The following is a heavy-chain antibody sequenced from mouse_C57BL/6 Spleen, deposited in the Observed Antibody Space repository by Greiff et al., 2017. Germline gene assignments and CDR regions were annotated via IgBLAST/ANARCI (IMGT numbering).Heavy chain of an antibody. V-gene: IGHV1-4*01. J-gene: IGHJ4*01. CDR3: ARRANWDEGYAMDY. CDR2: INPSSGYT. Sequence: VQLQESGAELARPGASVKMSCKASGYTFTSYTMHWVNQRPGQGLEWIGYINPSSGYTKYNQKFKDKATLTADKSSSTAYMQLSSLTSEDSAVYYCARRANWDEGYAMDYWGQGTSVTVSS. CDR1: GYTFTSYT. D-gene: IGHD4-1*01.